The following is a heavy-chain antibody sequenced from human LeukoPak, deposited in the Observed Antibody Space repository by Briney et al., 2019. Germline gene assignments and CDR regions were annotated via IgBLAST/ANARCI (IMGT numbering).Heavy chain of an antibody. Sequence: PGGSLRLSCAASGFSFSSYSMNWVRQAPGQGLEWVSSISSSGNFIYYADSVRGRFTISRDNAKNTLYLQMNSLRAEDTAVYYCARERTSGWDAFDSWGQGTLVTVSS. J-gene: IGHJ4*02. V-gene: IGHV3-21*01. CDR2: ISSSGNFI. CDR1: GFSFSSYS. CDR3: ARERTSGWDAFDS. D-gene: IGHD6-19*01.